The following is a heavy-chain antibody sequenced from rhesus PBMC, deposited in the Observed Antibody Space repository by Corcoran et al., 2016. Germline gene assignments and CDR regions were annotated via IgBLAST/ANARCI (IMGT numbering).Heavy chain of an antibody. Sequence: QVQLQESGPGLVKPSETLSLTCAVSGYSISIGYYWGWIRQPPGKGLENIGYISGSSGSTAYHPSRKRRVTSSKDTYKNQFSLKLSSVTAADTAVYYCARRPFWTGYIDVWGPGVLVTVSS. V-gene: IGHV4-99*01. CDR1: GYSISIGYY. D-gene: IGHD3-3*01. CDR2: ISGSSGST. CDR3: ARRPFWTGYIDV. J-gene: IGHJ5-1*01.